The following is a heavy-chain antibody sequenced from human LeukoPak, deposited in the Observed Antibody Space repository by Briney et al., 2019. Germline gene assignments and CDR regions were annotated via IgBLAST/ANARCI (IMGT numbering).Heavy chain of an antibody. CDR1: GFAFSTYA. CDR2: ISASTDNT. J-gene: IGHJ4*02. V-gene: IGHV3-23*01. CDR3: AKDLRGSFDY. Sequence: GGSLRLSCAASGFAFSTYAMSWVRLTPGKGLEWVSAISASTDNTYYADSVKGRFTISRDNSKNTLYLQMNSLRAEDTAVYFCAKDLRGSFDYWGQGTLVTVSS. D-gene: IGHD1-26*01.